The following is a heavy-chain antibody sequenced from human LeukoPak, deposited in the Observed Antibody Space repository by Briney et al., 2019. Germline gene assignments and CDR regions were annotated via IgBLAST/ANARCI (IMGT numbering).Heavy chain of an antibody. CDR1: GYTFTSYY. CDR3: ARPYYYDSSDYYEGPYYFDY. Sequence: ASVKVSCKASGYTFTSYYMHWVRQAPGQGLEWMGIINPSGGSTNYAQKFQGRVTMTRDTSTSTVYMELSSLRSEDTAVYYCARPYYYDSSDYYEGPYYFDYWGQGTLVTVFS. CDR2: INPSGGST. V-gene: IGHV1-46*01. D-gene: IGHD3-22*01. J-gene: IGHJ4*02.